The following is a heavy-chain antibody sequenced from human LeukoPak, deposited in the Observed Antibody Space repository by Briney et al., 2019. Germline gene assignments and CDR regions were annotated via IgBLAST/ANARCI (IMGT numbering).Heavy chain of an antibody. D-gene: IGHD3-10*01. CDR2: MSHDGSDK. J-gene: IGHJ6*02. V-gene: IGHV3-30*04. Sequence: PGGSLRLSCAASGFTLGSYAMHWVRQAPGQGLEWVAVMSHDGSDKLYSDSVKGRLTISRDDSKNTGDLQLNSLTEEDTAVYYCARDRGRGEGRRYYSMVVWGQGTTVIVSS. CDR3: ARDRGRGEGRRYYSMVV. CDR1: GFTLGSYA.